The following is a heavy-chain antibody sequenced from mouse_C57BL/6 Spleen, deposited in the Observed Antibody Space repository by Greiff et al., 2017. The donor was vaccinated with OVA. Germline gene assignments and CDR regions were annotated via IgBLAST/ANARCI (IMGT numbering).Heavy chain of an antibody. CDR2: ISYDGSN. J-gene: IGHJ3*01. CDR3: ARGKDYDYDWCAY. V-gene: IGHV3-6*01. Sequence: ESGPGLVKPSQSLSLTCSVTGYSITSGYYWNWIRQFPGNKLEWMGYISYDGSNNYNPSLKNRISITRDTSKNQFFLKLNSVTTEDTATYYCARGKDYDYDWCAYWGQGTLVTVSA. CDR1: GYSITSGYY. D-gene: IGHD2-4*01.